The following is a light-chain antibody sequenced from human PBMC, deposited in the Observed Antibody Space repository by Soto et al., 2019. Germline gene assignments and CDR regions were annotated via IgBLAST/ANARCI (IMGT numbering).Light chain of an antibody. CDR3: ESWDSNTHTV. Sequence: QLVLTQSSSASASLGSSVKLTCTLSSGHSSYIIAWHQQQPGKAPRYLMKLEGSGSYNKGSGVPDRFSGSSSGADRYLTISNLQFEDEADYYCESWDSNTHTVFGGGTMLTVL. CDR2: LEGSGSY. CDR1: SGHSSYI. J-gene: IGLJ3*02. V-gene: IGLV4-60*02.